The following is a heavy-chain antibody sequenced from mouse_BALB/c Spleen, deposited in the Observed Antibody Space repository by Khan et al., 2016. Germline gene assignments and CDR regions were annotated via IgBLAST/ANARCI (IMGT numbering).Heavy chain of an antibody. CDR1: GFDFSRYW. CDR3: ARAGYYGYLAY. Sequence: EVKLLESGGGLVQPGGSLKLSCAASGFDFSRYWMSWVRQAPGQGLEWIGEINPDSSTINYTPSLKDKFIISRDNAKNTLYLQVSKVRSEDTALYYCARAGYYGYLAYWGQGTLVSVSA. J-gene: IGHJ3*01. V-gene: IGHV4-1*02. D-gene: IGHD1-1*01. CDR2: INPDSSTI.